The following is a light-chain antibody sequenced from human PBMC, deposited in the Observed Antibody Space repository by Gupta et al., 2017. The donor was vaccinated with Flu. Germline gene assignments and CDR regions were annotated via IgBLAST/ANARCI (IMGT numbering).Light chain of an antibody. CDR2: EAS. V-gene: IGKV1-33*01. CDR3: QQFDNLPA. Sequence: DIQMTQSPSSLSASVGDRVTITCQASQDISNYLNWYQHKPGKAPKLLISEASNLETGVPSRFSGSGSGTDFTLTISSLQTEDIATYYCQQFDNLPAFGPGTTVDIK. J-gene: IGKJ3*01. CDR1: QDISNY.